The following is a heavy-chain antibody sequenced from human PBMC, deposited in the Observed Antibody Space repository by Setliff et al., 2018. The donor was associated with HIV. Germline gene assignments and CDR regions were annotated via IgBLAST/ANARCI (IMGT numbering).Heavy chain of an antibody. CDR1: GYTFTAYQ. J-gene: IGHJ6*03. Sequence: ASVKVSCKASGYTFTAYQMHWVRQAPGQGLEWMGWINPNSGGTNSAQKFQGRVTMTRDTSISVAYMELSSLTSDDTAVYYCARAIRYYDGSGYYSDVWGKGTTVTVSS. D-gene: IGHD3-22*01. CDR2: INPNSGGT. V-gene: IGHV1-2*02. CDR3: ARAIRYYDGSGYYSDV.